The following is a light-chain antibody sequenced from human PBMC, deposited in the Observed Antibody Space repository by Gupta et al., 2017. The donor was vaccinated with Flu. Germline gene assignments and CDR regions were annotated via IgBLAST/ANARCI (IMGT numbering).Light chain of an antibody. V-gene: IGKV2-30*01. J-gene: IGKJ1*01. CDR2: LVS. CDR1: QSLVYSDGSTV. CDR3: MQGAHWPWA. Sequence: DVVMTQSPLPLPVTLGQPASIPCRSSQSLVYSDGSTVLHWFQQRPGQSPRSLIHLVSHRDAGVPDRFTGSGSGTEFTLKISRVEAEDVGIYFCMQGAHWPWAFGQGTKVEIK.